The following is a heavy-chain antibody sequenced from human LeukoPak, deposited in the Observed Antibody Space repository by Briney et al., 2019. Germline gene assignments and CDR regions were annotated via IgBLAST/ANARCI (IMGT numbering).Heavy chain of an antibody. D-gene: IGHD3-3*01. V-gene: IGHV4-61*02. CDR1: GGSISSGDYY. CDR2: IYTSGST. Sequence: PSQTLSLTCTVSGGSISSGDYYWSWIRQPAGKGLEWIGRIYTSGSTNYNPSLKSRVTISVDTSKNQFSLKLSSVTAADTAVYYCARGGFDFWSGRNRPFDYWGQGTLVTVSS. CDR3: ARGGFDFWSGRNRPFDY. J-gene: IGHJ4*02.